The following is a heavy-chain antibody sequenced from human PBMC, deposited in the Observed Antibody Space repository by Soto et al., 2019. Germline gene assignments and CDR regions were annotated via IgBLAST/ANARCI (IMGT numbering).Heavy chain of an antibody. CDR3: ARDPGYSYGYDY. J-gene: IGHJ4*02. V-gene: IGHV4-59*12. CDR2: IYYSGST. D-gene: IGHD5-18*01. CDR1: GDSFNYYY. Sequence: SETLSLTCAVYGDSFNYYYWSWIRQPPGKGLEWIGYIYYSGSTNYNPSLKSRVTISVDTSKNQFSLKLSSVTAADTAVYYCARDPGYSYGYDYWGQGTLVTVSS.